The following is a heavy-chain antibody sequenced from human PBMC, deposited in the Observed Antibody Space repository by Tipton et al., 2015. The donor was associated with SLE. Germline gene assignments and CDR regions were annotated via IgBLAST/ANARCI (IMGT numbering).Heavy chain of an antibody. J-gene: IGHJ5*02. Sequence: TLSLTCTVSGGSVSSGSYSWSWIRQPPGKGLEWIGYIYHSGSTYYNPSLKSRVTISVDRSKNQFSLKLSSVTAADTAVYYCAKDIGEWELPSWFDPWGQGTLVTVSS. D-gene: IGHD1-26*01. CDR1: GGSVSSGSYS. V-gene: IGHV4-30-2*01. CDR3: AKDIGEWELPSWFDP. CDR2: IYHSGST.